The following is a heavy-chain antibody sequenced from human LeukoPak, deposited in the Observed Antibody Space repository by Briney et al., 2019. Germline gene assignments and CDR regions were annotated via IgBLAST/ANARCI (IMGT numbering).Heavy chain of an antibody. CDR2: IYSGGST. CDR1: GFTVSSNY. V-gene: IGHV3-66*01. CDR3: ARVNGGYYFDY. Sequence: GGSLRLSCAASGFTVSSNYMSWVRQAPGKGLEWVSVIYSGGSTYYADSVKGRFTISRDNSKNTLYLQMNSLRAEDTAVYYCARVNGGYYFDYWGQGTLVTVSS. J-gene: IGHJ4*02.